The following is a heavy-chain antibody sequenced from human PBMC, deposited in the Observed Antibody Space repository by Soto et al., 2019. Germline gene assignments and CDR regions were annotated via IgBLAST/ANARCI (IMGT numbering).Heavy chain of an antibody. CDR3: ARGRGYGDYGVA. D-gene: IGHD4-17*01. CDR2: IYYSGSA. J-gene: IGHJ4*02. Sequence: QVQLQESGPGLVKPSQTLSLTCTVSGGSISSGDYYWSWIRQPPGKGLEWIGYIYYSGSAYYKPSLKSRVAISVDTSKNQFSLKLTSVTAADTAVYYCARGRGYGDYGVAWGQGTLVTVSS. CDR1: GGSISSGDYY. V-gene: IGHV4-30-4*01.